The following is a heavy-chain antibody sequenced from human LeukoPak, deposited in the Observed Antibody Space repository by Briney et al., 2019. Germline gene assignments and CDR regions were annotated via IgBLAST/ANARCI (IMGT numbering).Heavy chain of an antibody. Sequence: SETLSLTCAVYNGSLGGDYWSWIRQPPGRGLEWSGEINHSGYTNYNPSLESRVTISVDTCKNQFSLKLSSVTAADTAVYYCARYSGSYWDYYYGMEVWGQGTTVTVSS. CDR3: ARYSGSYWDYYYGMEV. J-gene: IGHJ6*02. D-gene: IGHD1-26*01. CDR1: NGSLGGDY. V-gene: IGHV4-34*01. CDR2: INHSGYT.